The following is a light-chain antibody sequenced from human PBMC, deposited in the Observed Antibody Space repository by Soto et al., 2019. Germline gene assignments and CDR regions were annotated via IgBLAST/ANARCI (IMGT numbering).Light chain of an antibody. J-gene: IGLJ2*01. V-gene: IGLV1-44*01. CDR3: ASWDDVLHVPX. Sequence: QSVLTQPPSASGTPGQKVTISCSGTTSNFGTKTVSLYQQLPGAAPKLLIYRTDQLSSGVPDRFSGSKSGTSASLAISGLRSEDEAYYFCASWDDVLHVPXFCGGTKLTVL. CDR1: TSNFGTKT. CDR2: RTD.